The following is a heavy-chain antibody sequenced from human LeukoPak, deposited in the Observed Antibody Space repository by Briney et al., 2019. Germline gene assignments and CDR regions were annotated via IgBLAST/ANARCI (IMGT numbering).Heavy chain of an antibody. CDR1: GGTFSSYA. J-gene: IGHJ6*02. V-gene: IGHV1-69*04. Sequence: SVKVSCKASGGTFSSYAISWVRQAPGQGLEWMGRIIPIFGIANYAQKFQGRVTITADKSTSTAYMELSSLRSEDTAVYYCARVQGGDGYNPELYYYGMDGWGRGTTVTVSS. D-gene: IGHD5-24*01. CDR2: IIPIFGIA. CDR3: ARVQGGDGYNPELYYYGMDG.